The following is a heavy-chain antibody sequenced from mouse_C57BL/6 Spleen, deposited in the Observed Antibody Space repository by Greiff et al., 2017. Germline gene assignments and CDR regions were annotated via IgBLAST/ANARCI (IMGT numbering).Heavy chain of an antibody. J-gene: IGHJ2*01. V-gene: IGHV1-59*01. CDR2: IDPSDSYT. CDR1: GYTFTSYW. CDR3: ARAGTGGKNY. D-gene: IGHD4-1*01. Sequence: VQLQQPGAELVRPGTSVKLSCKASGYTFTSYWMHWVKQRPGQGLEWIGVIDPSDSYTNYNQKFKGKATLTVDTSSSTAYMQLSSLTSEDSAVYYCARAGTGGKNYWGQGTTLTVSS.